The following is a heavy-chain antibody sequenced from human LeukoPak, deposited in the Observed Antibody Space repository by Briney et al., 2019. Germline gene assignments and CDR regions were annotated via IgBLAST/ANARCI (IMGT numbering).Heavy chain of an antibody. CDR1: GFTFSSYA. CDR2: ISYDGSNK. CDR3: ASQSQGFDY. Sequence: PGRSLRLSCAASGFTFSSYAMHWVRQAPGKGLEWVAVISYDGSNKYYADSVKGRFTISRDNSKNTLYLQMNSLRAEDTAVYYCASQSQGFDYWGQGTLVTVSS. V-gene: IGHV3-30*14. J-gene: IGHJ4*02.